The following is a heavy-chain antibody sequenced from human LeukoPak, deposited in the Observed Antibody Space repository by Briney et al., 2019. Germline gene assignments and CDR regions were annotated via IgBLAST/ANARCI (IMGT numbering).Heavy chain of an antibody. Sequence: SETLSLTCTVSGASVTTFYWSWFRQPPGKGLEWIGYIYYSGVTNYNPSLKSRVTMSVDTSKNQFSLKLSSVTAADTAVYYCARRMVRGTIDYWGQGTLVTVSS. CDR3: ARRMVRGTIDY. CDR1: GASVTTFY. D-gene: IGHD3-10*01. J-gene: IGHJ4*02. CDR2: IYYSGVT. V-gene: IGHV4-59*08.